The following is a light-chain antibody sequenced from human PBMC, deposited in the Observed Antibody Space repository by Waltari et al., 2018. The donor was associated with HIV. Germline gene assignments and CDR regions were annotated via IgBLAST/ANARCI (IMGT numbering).Light chain of an antibody. V-gene: IGLV2-18*02. CDR2: EVS. CDR3: ISYTTRTTWV. Sequence: QSALTQPPSVSGSPGQSVTISCTGTDSDVGRYSRVSWYQQPPGTAPKLILYEVSNRPSGVPDRFSGSKSGNMASLTISGLLPEDEALYYCISYTTRTTWVFGSGTEVTVL. CDR1: DSDVGRYSR. J-gene: IGLJ1*01.